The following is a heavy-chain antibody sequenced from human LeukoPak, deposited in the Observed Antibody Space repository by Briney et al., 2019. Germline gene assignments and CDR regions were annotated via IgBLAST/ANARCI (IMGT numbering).Heavy chain of an antibody. CDR1: GGSISSGDYY. CDR2: IYYSGST. J-gene: IGHJ4*02. D-gene: IGHD5-24*01. V-gene: IGHV4-30-4*08. Sequence: SQTLSLTCTVSGGSISSGDYYWSWIRQPPGKGLEWIGYIYYSGSTYYNPSLKSRVTISVDTSKNQFSLKLSSVTAADTAVYYCAREGRDGYSSEFDYWGQGTLVTVSS. CDR3: AREGRDGYSSEFDY.